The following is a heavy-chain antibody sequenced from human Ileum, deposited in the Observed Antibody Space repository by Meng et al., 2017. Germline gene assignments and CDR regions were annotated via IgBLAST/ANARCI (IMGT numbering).Heavy chain of an antibody. CDR2: IYPGDSET. CDR3: AISQQLASTYAFAI. CDR1: GYSLTSYW. V-gene: IGHV5-51*01. Sequence: GESLKISCKGSGYSLTSYWIGWVRQMPGKGLEWMGIIYPGDSETRYRPSFQGQVTISADKSISTAYLQWSSLKASDTAMYYCAISQQLASTYAFAIWGQGTMVTVSS. D-gene: IGHD6-13*01. J-gene: IGHJ3*02.